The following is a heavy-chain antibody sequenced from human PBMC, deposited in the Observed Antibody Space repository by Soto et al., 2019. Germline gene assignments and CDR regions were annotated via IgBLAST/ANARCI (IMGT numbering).Heavy chain of an antibody. Sequence: PSETLSLTCTVSGGSISSYYWSWIRQPPGKGLEWIGYIYYSGSTNYNPSLKSRVTISVDTSQNQFSLKVSSVTAADTAVYFCARGLVVVLSGTEDVINSHFDSWGQGALVTVSS. CDR3: ARGLVVVLSGTEDVINSHFDS. CDR2: IYYSGST. CDR1: GGSISSYY. J-gene: IGHJ4*02. V-gene: IGHV4-59*12. D-gene: IGHD6-13*01.